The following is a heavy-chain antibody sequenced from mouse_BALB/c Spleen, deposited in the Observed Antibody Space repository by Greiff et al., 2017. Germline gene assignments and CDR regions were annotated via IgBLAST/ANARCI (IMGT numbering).Heavy chain of an antibody. CDR1: GFNTTDYY. CDR2: IDPEDGET. V-gene: IGHV14-2*01. J-gene: IGHJ3*01. Sequence: VQRKEPGAALVRSGASGQSSCTAPGFNTTDYYMHRVNQRLEQGLEWSGRIDPEDGETKSAPKFQGKATRTADTSSNTAYLQLSSLTAEDTAVYYCAPLGAGFAYWGQGTLVTVSA. CDR3: APLGAGFAY. D-gene: IGHD2-10*02.